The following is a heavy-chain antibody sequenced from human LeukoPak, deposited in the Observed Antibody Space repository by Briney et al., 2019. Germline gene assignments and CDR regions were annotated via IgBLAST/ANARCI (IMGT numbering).Heavy chain of an antibody. J-gene: IGHJ3*02. CDR3: AREVVGATDDAFDI. CDR2: INPSGGST. CDR1: GYTFTSYY. D-gene: IGHD1-26*01. Sequence: GASVKVSCKASGYTFTSYYMHWVRQAPGQGLEWMGIINPSGGSTSYAQKLQGRVTMTRDTSISTAYMELSRLRSDDTAVYYCAREVVGATDDAFDIWGQGTMVTVSS. V-gene: IGHV1-46*01.